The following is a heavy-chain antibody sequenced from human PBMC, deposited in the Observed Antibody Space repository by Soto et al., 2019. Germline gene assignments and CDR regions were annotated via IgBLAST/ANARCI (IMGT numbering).Heavy chain of an antibody. V-gene: IGHV2-70*04. D-gene: IGHD2-15*01. CDR1: GFSLSTSGMR. CDR3: ARMCHCSGGTCPFDY. Sequence: SGPTLVTPTQTLTLACTFSGFSLSTSGMRVSWIRQPPGKALEWLARIDWDDDKFYNTSLKTRLTISKDSSKNQVVLTLTNMDPVDTATYYFARMCHCSGGTCPFDYWGQGALVTVSS. J-gene: IGHJ4*02. CDR2: IDWDDDK.